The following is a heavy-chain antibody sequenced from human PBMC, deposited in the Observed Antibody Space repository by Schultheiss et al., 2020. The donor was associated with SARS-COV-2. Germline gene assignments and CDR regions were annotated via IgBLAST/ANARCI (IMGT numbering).Heavy chain of an antibody. J-gene: IGHJ4*02. Sequence: ASVKVSCKASGYTFTTYGITWVRQAPGQGLEWMGWISTYNGNTNYALKVQGRVSLTTDTSTSTGYLELRSLRSDDTAVYYCATDGVRYDFWTGFENWGQGALFTFSS. CDR2: ISTYNGNT. D-gene: IGHD3-3*01. V-gene: IGHV1-18*01. CDR3: ATDGVRYDFWTGFEN. CDR1: GYTFTTYG.